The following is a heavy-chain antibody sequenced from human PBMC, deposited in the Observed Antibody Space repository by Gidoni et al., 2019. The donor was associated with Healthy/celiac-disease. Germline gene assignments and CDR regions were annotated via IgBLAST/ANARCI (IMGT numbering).Heavy chain of an antibody. J-gene: IGHJ4*02. V-gene: IGHV3-21*02. CDR3: ARDWGQRGYSYAYGRYFDY. D-gene: IGHD5-18*01. CDR1: GFVFSHYS. CDR2: SSSSRTYI. Sequence: EVQLVQSGGVLVKPGGSLRLACAPSGFVFSHYSMNGVRQAPGKGLEWVSSSSSSRTYIYYADSVKGRFTISRDNAKNSLSLQMNSLRAEDTAVYYCARDWGQRGYSYAYGRYFDYWGQGTLVTVSS.